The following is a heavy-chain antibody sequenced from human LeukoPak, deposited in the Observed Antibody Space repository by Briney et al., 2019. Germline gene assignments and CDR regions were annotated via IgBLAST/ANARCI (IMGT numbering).Heavy chain of an antibody. V-gene: IGHV4-30-4*08. CDR2: IYYSGST. CDR1: DGSTSTYN. CDR3: ARTGVIDIVATAVVY. D-gene: IGHD5-12*01. J-gene: IGHJ4*02. Sequence: PSETLSLTCIVSDGSTSTYNWNWIRQPPGKGLEWIGYIYYSGSTYYNPSLKSRVTISVDTSKNQFSLKLSSVTAADTAVYYCARTGVIDIVATAVVYWGQGTLVTVSS.